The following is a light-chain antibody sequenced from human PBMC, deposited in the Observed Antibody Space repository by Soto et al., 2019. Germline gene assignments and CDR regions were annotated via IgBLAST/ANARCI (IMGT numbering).Light chain of an antibody. CDR2: DAS. CDR1: QNITKW. CDR3: QLYYVN. Sequence: DIQMTQSPSTLSASVGDRVTITCRASQNITKWLAWYQQKPGKAPKVLIYDASNLHSGVPSRFSGSGSVTEFTLSFSSRLPDYFATNYCQLYYVNFGQGNKVHVK. J-gene: IGKJ1*01. V-gene: IGKV1-5*01.